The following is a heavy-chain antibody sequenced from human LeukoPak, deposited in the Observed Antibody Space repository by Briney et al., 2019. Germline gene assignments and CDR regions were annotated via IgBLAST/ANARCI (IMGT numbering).Heavy chain of an antibody. CDR2: IRYDGSNI. J-gene: IGHJ4*02. CDR1: GFTFRNYG. D-gene: IGHD5-24*01. V-gene: IGHV3-30*02. Sequence: GGSLRLSCAASGFTFRNYGMHWVRQAPGRGLEWVAFIRYDGSNIFYTDTVKGRFTISRDNSQSTLYLQMNSLRAEDTAVYYCAKDSEDGHNWAPFDYWGQGTLVTVSP. CDR3: AKDSEDGHNWAPFDY.